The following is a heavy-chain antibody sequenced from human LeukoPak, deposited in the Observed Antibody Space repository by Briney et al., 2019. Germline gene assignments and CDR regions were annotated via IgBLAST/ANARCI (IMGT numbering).Heavy chain of an antibody. Sequence: GGSLRLSCAASGFIFSSYAMSWVRQAPGKGLEWVSTISGSGGSTYYADSVKGRFTISRDNSKNTLYLQMNSLRAEDTAVYYCAKDRTGDSSSWYGYFDYWGQGTLVTVSS. J-gene: IGHJ4*02. CDR3: AKDRTGDSSSWYGYFDY. CDR1: GFIFSSYA. V-gene: IGHV3-23*01. D-gene: IGHD6-13*01. CDR2: ISGSGGST.